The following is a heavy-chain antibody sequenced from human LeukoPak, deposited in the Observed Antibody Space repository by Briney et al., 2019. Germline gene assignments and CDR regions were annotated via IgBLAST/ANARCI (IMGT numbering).Heavy chain of an antibody. CDR1: GFTVSSNY. V-gene: IGHV3-53*01. D-gene: IGHD2-15*01. CDR3: ASKYCSGGSCYDYYYYMDV. CDR2: IYSGGST. Sequence: PGGSLRLSRAASGFTVSSNYMSWVRQAPGKGLEWVSVIYSGGSTYYADSVKGRFTISRDNSKNTLYLQMNSLRAEDTAVYYCASKYCSGGSCYDYYYYMDVWGKGTTVTVSS. J-gene: IGHJ6*03.